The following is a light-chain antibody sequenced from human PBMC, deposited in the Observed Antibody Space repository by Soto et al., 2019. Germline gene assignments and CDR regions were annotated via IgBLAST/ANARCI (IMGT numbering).Light chain of an antibody. CDR2: DSN. J-gene: IGLJ2*01. V-gene: IGLV1-51*01. CDR1: SSNIGNNY. CDR3: GTWDSSLGAVV. Sequence: QSVLTQPPSVSAAPGQKVTVSCSGSSSNIGNNYVSWYQQLPGTAPKLLIYDSNKRPSGIPDRFSGSKSGTSATLCITGLQTGDEADYYCGTWDSSLGAVVFGGGTKLTLL.